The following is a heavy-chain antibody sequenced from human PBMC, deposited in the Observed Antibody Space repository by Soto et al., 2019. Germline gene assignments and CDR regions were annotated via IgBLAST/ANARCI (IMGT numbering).Heavy chain of an antibody. V-gene: IGHV4-30-4*01. CDR2: IYYSGST. Sequence: SETLSLTCTVSGGSISSGDYYWSWIRQPPGKGLEWIGYIYYSGSTYYNPSLKSRVTISVDTSKSQFSLKLSSVTAADTAVYYCARGYDSSGYYYYFDYWGQGTLVTVSS. J-gene: IGHJ4*02. D-gene: IGHD3-22*01. CDR3: ARGYDSSGYYYYFDY. CDR1: GGSISSGDYY.